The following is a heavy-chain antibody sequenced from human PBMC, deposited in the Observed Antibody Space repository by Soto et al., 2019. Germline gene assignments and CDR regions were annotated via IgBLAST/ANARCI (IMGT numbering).Heavy chain of an antibody. V-gene: IGHV1-69*01. CDR1: GDAFTNYI. CDR3: ARGRDQPPVGLYFDS. CDR2: IIPMFGTA. Sequence: QVQLVQSGAEVKKPGSSVNVSCKASGDAFTNYIFDWVRQAPGQGLDWMGGIIPMFGTAKYAQTFQDRVTISADVSTGTAYLELTSLRFYDTAVYYCARGRDQPPVGLYFDSCGEGTRVTVSS. D-gene: IGHD1-26*01. J-gene: IGHJ4*02.